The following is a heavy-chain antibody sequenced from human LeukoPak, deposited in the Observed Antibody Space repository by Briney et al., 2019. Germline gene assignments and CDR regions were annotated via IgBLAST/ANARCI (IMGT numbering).Heavy chain of an antibody. CDR2: XXXXXXXX. CDR1: GFTFSSYG. D-gene: IGHD3-9*01. Sequence: PGGSLRLSCAASGFTFSSYGVHWVRQAPGKGXXXXXXXXXXXXXXYYADSVKGRFTISRENSKHTLYLQMNSLRAEDTAVYYCAKVAGPDYYDILTGYYNVEDYWGQGTLVTVSS. J-gene: IGHJ4*02. V-gene: IGHV3-30*02. CDR3: AKVAGPDYYDILTGYYNVEDY.